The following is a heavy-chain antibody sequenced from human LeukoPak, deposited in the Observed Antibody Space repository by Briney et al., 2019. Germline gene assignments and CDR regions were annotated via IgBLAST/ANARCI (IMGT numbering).Heavy chain of an antibody. CDR2: IIPIFGTA. CDR3: ARAPDGDYGDYVGDY. Sequence: VASVKVSCKASGGTFSSYAISWVRQAPGQGLEWMGGIIPIFGTANYAQKFQGRVTITADKSTSTAHMELSSLRSEDTAVYYCARAPDGDYGDYVGDYWGQGTLVTVSS. CDR1: GGTFSSYA. J-gene: IGHJ4*02. D-gene: IGHD4-17*01. V-gene: IGHV1-69*06.